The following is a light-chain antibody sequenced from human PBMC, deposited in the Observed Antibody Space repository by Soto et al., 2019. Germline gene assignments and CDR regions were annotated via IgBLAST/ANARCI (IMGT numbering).Light chain of an antibody. Sequence: DIQMTQYHSSLSASVGDRVTITFQASQNINNYLNWYQQKPGRAPKLLIYDASNLEAGVPSRFRGSGSGTDFTFTISRLQPEDIATYYCQQYEILPTFGQVTRLEI. CDR1: QNINNY. CDR2: DAS. CDR3: QQYEILPT. J-gene: IGKJ5*01. V-gene: IGKV1-33*01.